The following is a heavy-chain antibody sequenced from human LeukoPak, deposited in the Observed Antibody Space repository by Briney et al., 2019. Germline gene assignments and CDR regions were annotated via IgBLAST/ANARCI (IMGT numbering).Heavy chain of an antibody. D-gene: IGHD3-10*01. J-gene: IGHJ4*02. CDR3: AKDTVRPDFFDY. CDR2: IRYDGSNK. CDR1: GFTFSCYG. V-gene: IGHV3-30*02. Sequence: GGSLRLSCAASGFTFSCYGMHWVRQAPGKGLEWVAFIRYDGSNKYYADSVKGRFTISRDNSKNTLYLQMNSLRAEDTAVYYCAKDTVRPDFFDYWGQGTLVTVSS.